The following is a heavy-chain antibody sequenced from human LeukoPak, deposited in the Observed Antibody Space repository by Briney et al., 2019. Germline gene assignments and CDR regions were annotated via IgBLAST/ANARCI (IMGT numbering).Heavy chain of an antibody. CDR1: GYTFTSYY. Sequence: ASVKVSCKASGYTFTSYYMHWVRQAPGQGLEWMGIINPSGGSTSYAQKFQGRVTMTRDTSTTTVYMELSSLRSEDTAVYYCARDRGIVVAAGAFDIWGQGTMVTVSS. CDR3: ARDRGIVVAAGAFDI. CDR2: INPSGGST. D-gene: IGHD2-2*01. V-gene: IGHV1-46*01. J-gene: IGHJ3*02.